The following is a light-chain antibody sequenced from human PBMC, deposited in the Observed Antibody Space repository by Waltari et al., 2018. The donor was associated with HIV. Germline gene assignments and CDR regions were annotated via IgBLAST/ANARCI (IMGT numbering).Light chain of an antibody. Sequence: EIVLRQSPATLSLSPGESAALSCRASQNIFSYVAWYQQKPGQAPRLLIYDAVNRFPGIPARFSGTGSGTDFTLTINRLEPEDFAVYYCQQRNLWYPERTFGPGTKLEIK. CDR2: DAV. CDR1: QNIFSY. V-gene: IGKV3D-11*02. J-gene: IGKJ2*01. CDR3: QQRNLWYPERT.